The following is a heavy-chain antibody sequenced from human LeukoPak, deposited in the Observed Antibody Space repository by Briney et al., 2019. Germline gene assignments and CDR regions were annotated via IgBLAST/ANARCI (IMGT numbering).Heavy chain of an antibody. J-gene: IGHJ6*04. CDR1: GGTFSSYA. CDR3: AREAYYYGSGSPAMDV. CDR2: IIPIFGTA. D-gene: IGHD3-10*01. Sequence: GSSVKVSCKASGGTFSSYAISWVRQAPGQGLEWMGGIIPIFGTANYAQKFQGRVTITTDESTSTAYMELSSLRSEDTAAYYCAREAYYYGSGSPAMDVWGKGTTVTVSS. V-gene: IGHV1-69*05.